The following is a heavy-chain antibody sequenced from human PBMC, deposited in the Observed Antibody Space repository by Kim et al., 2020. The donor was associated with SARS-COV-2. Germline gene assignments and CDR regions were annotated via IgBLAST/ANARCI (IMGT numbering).Heavy chain of an antibody. CDR1: GYSISSGYY. CDR2: IYHSGST. V-gene: IGHV4-38-2*02. J-gene: IGHJ1*01. Sequence: SETLSLTCTVSGYSISSGYYWGWIRQPPGKGLEWIGSIYHSGSTYYNPSLKSRVTISVDTSKNQFSLKLSSVTAADTAVYYCARDPATDQHWGQGTLVTVSS. CDR3: ARDPATDQH.